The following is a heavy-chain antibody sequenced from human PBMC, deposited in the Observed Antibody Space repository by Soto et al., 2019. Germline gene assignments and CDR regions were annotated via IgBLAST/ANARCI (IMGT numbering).Heavy chain of an antibody. CDR1: GFTFSSYG. V-gene: IGHV3-33*01. CDR3: ARRNECHNGMDV. J-gene: IGHJ6*02. CDR2: IWYDGNNK. D-gene: IGHD3-3*01. Sequence: QVQLVESGGGVVQPGRSLRLSCVVSGFTFSSYGMHWVRQAPGKGLEWVAVIWYDGNNKYYADSVKGRFTISRDNSKNTLYLQMNSLRAEDTAVYYCARRNECHNGMDVWGQGTTVTVSS.